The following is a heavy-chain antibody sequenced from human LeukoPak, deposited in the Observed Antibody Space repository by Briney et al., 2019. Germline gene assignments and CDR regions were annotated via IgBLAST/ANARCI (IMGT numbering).Heavy chain of an antibody. J-gene: IGHJ3*02. CDR1: GGSISSSSYY. CDR2: IYYSGST. CDR3: AGTMVRGVIGAFDI. D-gene: IGHD3-10*01. Sequence: SETLSLTCTVSGGSISSSSYYWGWLRQPPGTGLEWLGSIYYSGSTYYNPSLKSRVTISVDTSKNQFSLKLSSVTAADTAVYYCAGTMVRGVIGAFDIWGQGTMVTVSS. V-gene: IGHV4-39*01.